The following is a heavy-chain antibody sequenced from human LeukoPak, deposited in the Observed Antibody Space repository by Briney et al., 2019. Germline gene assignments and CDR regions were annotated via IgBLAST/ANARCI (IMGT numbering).Heavy chain of an antibody. V-gene: IGHV1-18*01. CDR1: GYTSTSYG. J-gene: IGHJ3*01. D-gene: IGHD3-22*01. CDR3: ARELRYDNSDSGAF. CDR2: ISAYNGNT. Sequence: ASVKVSCKASGYTSTSYGISWVRQAPGQGLEWMGWISAYNGNTNYAQKFQGRVTMTTDTSTSTAYMELRSLRSDDTAVYYCARELRYDNSDSGAFWGQGTVVTVSS.